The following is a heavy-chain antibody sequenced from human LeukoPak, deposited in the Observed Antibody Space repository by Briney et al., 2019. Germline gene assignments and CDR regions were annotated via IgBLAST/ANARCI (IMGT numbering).Heavy chain of an antibody. V-gene: IGHV3-30*02. D-gene: IGHD3-3*01. Sequence: PGGSLRLSCAASGFTFSSYGMHWVRQAPGKGLEWVAFIRYDGSNKYYADSVKGRFTISRDNSKNTLYLQMNSLRAEDTAVYYCARSIGYDFWSGYYSQPTYYYYYMDVWGKGTTVTVSS. J-gene: IGHJ6*03. CDR2: IRYDGSNK. CDR3: ARSIGYDFWSGYYSQPTYYYYYMDV. CDR1: GFTFSSYG.